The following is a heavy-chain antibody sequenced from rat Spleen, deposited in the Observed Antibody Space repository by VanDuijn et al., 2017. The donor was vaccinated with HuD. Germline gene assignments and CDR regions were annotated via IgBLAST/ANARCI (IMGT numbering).Heavy chain of an antibody. V-gene: IGHV5-31*01. Sequence: EVELVESGGGLVQPGRSLKLSCVASGFTFNNYWMTWVRQTPTKGLEWVASISYDGSSTYYRDSVKGRFTISRDNAKSTLYLQMNSLRSEDTATYYCARPTIAGGGWFAYWGQGTLVTVSS. CDR1: GFTFNNYW. CDR3: ARPTIAGGGWFAY. CDR2: ISYDGSST. D-gene: IGHD1-2*01. J-gene: IGHJ3*01.